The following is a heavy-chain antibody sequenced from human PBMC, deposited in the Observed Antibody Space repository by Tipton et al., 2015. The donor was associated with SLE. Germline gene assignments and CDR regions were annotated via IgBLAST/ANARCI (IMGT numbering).Heavy chain of an antibody. J-gene: IGHJ3*02. D-gene: IGHD4-17*01. Sequence: TLSLTCTVSGGSISSYYWSWIRQPPGKGLEWIGYIYYSGSTNYNPSLKSRVTISVDTSKNQFSLKLNSVTAADTAVYYCARVDYGDYGGGAFDIWGQGTMVTVSS. CDR2: IYYSGST. CDR3: ARVDYGDYGGGAFDI. V-gene: IGHV4-59*01. CDR1: GGSISSYY.